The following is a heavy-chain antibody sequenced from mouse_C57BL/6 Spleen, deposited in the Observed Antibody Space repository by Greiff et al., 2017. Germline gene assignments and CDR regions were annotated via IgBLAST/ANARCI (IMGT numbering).Heavy chain of an antibody. V-gene: IGHV1-59*01. D-gene: IGHD1-1*01. Sequence: QVQLQQPGAELVRPGTSVKLSCKASGYTFTSYWMHWVKQRPGQGLEWIGVIDPSDSYTNYNQKFKGKATLTVDTSSSTAYMQLSSLTSEDSAVYYCWGRATVGFDYWGQGTTLTVSS. CDR3: WGRATVGFDY. CDR1: GYTFTSYW. CDR2: IDPSDSYT. J-gene: IGHJ2*01.